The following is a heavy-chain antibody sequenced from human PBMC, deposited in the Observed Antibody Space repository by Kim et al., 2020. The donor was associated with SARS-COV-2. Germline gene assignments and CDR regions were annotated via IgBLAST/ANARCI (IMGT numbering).Heavy chain of an antibody. J-gene: IGHJ4*02. CDR2: IIPILGIA. Sequence: SVKVSCKASGGTFSSYAISWVRQAPGQGLAWMGRIIPILGIANYAQQLQGRVTTTADKSTSTASIELSRLRSAATAAYYCAREIAIVVVPAATFDYWGQ. CDR3: AREIAIVVVPAATFDY. CDR1: GGTFSSYA. D-gene: IGHD2-2*01. V-gene: IGHV1-69*04.